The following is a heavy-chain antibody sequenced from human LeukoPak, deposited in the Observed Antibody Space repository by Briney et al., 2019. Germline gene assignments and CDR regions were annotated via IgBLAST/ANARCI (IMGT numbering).Heavy chain of an antibody. CDR2: ISAYNGNT. D-gene: IGHD6-6*01. V-gene: IGHV1-18*01. CDR1: GYTFTSYG. Sequence: ASVKVSCKASGYTFTSYGISWVRQAPGQGLEWMGWISAYNGNTNYAQKLQGRVTMTTDTSTSTAYMELRSLRSDDTAVYYCARAVAARPLFANWFDPWGQGTLVTVSS. J-gene: IGHJ5*02. CDR3: ARAVAARPLFANWFDP.